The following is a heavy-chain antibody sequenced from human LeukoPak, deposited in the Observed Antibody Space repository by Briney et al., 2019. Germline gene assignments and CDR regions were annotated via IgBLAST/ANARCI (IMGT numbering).Heavy chain of an antibody. CDR1: GGSISSSSYY. V-gene: IGHV4-39*07. Sequence: SETLSLTCTVSGGSISSSSYYWGWIRQPPGKGLEWIGTIYYSGSTYYNPSLKGRVTISVDTSKNQFSLRLSSVTAADTAVYYCARGLRGIAAAGTRLGWNYWGQGTLVTVSS. J-gene: IGHJ4*02. CDR2: IYYSGST. D-gene: IGHD6-13*01. CDR3: ARGLRGIAAAGTRLGWNY.